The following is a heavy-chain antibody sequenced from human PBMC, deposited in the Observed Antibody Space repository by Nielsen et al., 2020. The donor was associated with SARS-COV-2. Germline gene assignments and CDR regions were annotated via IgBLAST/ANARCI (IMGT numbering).Heavy chain of an antibody. Sequence: GESLKISCAASGFTFSSYAMHWVRQAPGKGLEWVAVISYDGSNKYYADSVKGRFTISRDNSKNTLYLQMNSLRAEDTAVYYCARATVYSSEPEDYWGRGTLVTVSS. CDR3: ARATVYSSEPEDY. CDR2: ISYDGSNK. V-gene: IGHV3-30-3*01. D-gene: IGHD6-25*01. CDR1: GFTFSSYA. J-gene: IGHJ4*02.